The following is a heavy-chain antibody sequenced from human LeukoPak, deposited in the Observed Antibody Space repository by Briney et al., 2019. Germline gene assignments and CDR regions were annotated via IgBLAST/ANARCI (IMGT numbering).Heavy chain of an antibody. CDR2: ISSSSSYI. D-gene: IGHD5-12*01. Sequence: PGGSLRLSCAASGFTFSSYSMNWVRQAPGKGLEWVSSISSSSSYIYYADSVKGRFTISRDNDKNSLYLQMNSLRAEDTAVYYCARDNSGYDLNWFDPWGQGTLVTVSS. CDR3: ARDNSGYDLNWFDP. V-gene: IGHV3-21*01. J-gene: IGHJ5*02. CDR1: GFTFSSYS.